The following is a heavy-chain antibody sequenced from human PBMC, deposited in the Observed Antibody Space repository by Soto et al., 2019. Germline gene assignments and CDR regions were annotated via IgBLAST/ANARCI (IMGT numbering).Heavy chain of an antibody. V-gene: IGHV3-15*01. D-gene: IGHD4-17*01. Sequence: GGSLRLSWAASGRTFSNAGMSWIRQAPGKGLEWVGRIKNKKDGGTADYAAPVKGRFTISRDDSRDTLYLQMNSLRTEDTAMYYCTTDPGDYEDYWGQGTQVTVSS. CDR1: GRTFSNAG. CDR2: IKNKKDGGTA. CDR3: TTDPGDYEDY. J-gene: IGHJ4*02.